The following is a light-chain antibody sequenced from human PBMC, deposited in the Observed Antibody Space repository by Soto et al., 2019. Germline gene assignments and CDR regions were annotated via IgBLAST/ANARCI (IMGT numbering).Light chain of an antibody. V-gene: IGLV2-8*01. CDR3: YSNTGSNKGV. Sequence: QSALTQPPSASGSPGQSVTISCTGTSSDVGGYNYVSWYQRHPGKAPKLMIYDVSKRPSGVPDRFSGSKSANTASLTGSGLQAEDEAYYYCYSNTGSNKGVFGGGTKVTVL. J-gene: IGLJ2*01. CDR2: DVS. CDR1: SSDVGGYNY.